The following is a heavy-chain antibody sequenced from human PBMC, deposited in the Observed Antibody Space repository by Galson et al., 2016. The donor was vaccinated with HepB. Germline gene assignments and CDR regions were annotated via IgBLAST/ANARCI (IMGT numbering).Heavy chain of an antibody. Sequence: SLRLSCAGSGFIFNHHAIHWVRQGPGRGLEWVAVISASGGSTYYEDSVKGRFTISRDNAKNTIFLDRKSLKAEDTAIYYCARVRGGAAAEALDFGGQGALGSVSA. CDR3: ARVRGGAAAEALDF. CDR2: ISASGGST. D-gene: IGHD3-16*01. CDR1: GFIFNHHA. V-gene: IGHV3-23*01. J-gene: IGHJ4*02.